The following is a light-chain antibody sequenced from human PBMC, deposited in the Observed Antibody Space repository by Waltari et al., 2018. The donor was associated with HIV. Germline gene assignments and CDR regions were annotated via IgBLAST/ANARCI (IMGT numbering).Light chain of an antibody. CDR3: QSYDSSLRASV. V-gene: IGLV1-40*01. Sequence: QSALTQPPSVSGAPGQRVATPCTGIRSNIRTGDLVQWYQHLPGTAPKLLVYSDINRPSGVPDRFSGSKSGTSASLVITGLQAEDEADYYCQSYDSSLRASVFGGGTKLTVL. J-gene: IGLJ2*01. CDR2: SDI. CDR1: RSNIRTGDL.